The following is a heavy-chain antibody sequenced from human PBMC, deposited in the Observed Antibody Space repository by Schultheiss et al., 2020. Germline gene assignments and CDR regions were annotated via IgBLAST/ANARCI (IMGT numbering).Heavy chain of an antibody. V-gene: IGHV3-30*12. CDR1: GFTFSSYG. D-gene: IGHD1-14*01. CDR3: TTSLGVYYYYGMDV. CDR2: ISYDGSNK. J-gene: IGHJ6*02. Sequence: GGSLRLSCAASGFTFSSYGMHWVRQAPGKGLEWVAVISYDGSNKYYADSVKGRFTISRDNSKNTLYLQMNSLKTEDTAVYYCTTSLGVYYYYGMDVWGQGTTVTVSS.